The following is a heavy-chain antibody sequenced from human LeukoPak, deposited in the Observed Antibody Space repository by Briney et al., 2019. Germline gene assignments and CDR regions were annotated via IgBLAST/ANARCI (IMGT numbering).Heavy chain of an antibody. Sequence: GESLQISSTVSGYSSTSYLIGWVRHVPLKVMDWMGIIYPGDSDTRYSPSFQGQVTISADKSISTAYLQWSSLKASDTAMYYCARKIRVDYSSVFDYWGQGTLVTVSS. D-gene: IGHD4-11*01. CDR2: IYPGDSDT. J-gene: IGHJ4*02. V-gene: IGHV5-51*01. CDR3: ARKIRVDYSSVFDY. CDR1: GYSSTSYL.